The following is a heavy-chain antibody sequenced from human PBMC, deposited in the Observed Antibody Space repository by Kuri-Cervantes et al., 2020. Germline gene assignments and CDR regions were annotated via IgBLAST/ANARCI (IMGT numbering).Heavy chain of an antibody. Sequence: SGPTLVKPTETLTLTCTVSGFSLSNARMGVSWIRQPPGKALEWLAHIFSNDEKSYSTSLKNRLTISKDTSKSQVVLTMTNMDPVDTATYYCAHKGVVTAFDIWGLGTMVTVSS. CDR3: AHKGVVTAFDI. CDR2: IFSNDEK. CDR1: GFSLSNARMG. V-gene: IGHV2-26*01. D-gene: IGHD3-3*01. J-gene: IGHJ3*02.